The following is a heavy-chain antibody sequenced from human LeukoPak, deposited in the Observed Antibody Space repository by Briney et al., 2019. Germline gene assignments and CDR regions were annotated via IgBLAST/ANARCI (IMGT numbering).Heavy chain of an antibody. CDR2: IYTSGST. D-gene: IGHD3-9*01. CDR1: GGSISSYY. V-gene: IGHV4-4*07. J-gene: IGHJ5*02. CDR3: ARTVLRYFFNWFDP. Sequence: SETLSLTCTVSGGSISSYYWSWIRQPAGNGLEWIGRIYTSGSTNYNPSLKSRVTMSVDTSKNQFSLKLGSVTAADTAVYYCARTVLRYFFNWFDPWGQGTLVTVSS.